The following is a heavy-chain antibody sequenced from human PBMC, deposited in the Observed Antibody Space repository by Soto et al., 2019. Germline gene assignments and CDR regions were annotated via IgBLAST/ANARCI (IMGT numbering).Heavy chain of an antibody. CDR1: GGTFSSYA. D-gene: IGHD2-15*01. CDR2: IIPIFGTA. Sequence: SVKVSCKASGGTFSSYAISWVRQAPGQGLEWMGGIIPIFGTANYAQKFQGRVTITADESTSTAYMELSSLRSEDTAVYYCARFGSGGSRHWFDPWGQGTLVTVSS. J-gene: IGHJ5*02. V-gene: IGHV1-69*13. CDR3: ARFGSGGSRHWFDP.